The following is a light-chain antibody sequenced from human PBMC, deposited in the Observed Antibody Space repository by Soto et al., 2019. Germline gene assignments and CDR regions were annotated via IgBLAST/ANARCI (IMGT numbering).Light chain of an antibody. CDR3: SSYTSSNTRDV. Sequence: QSVLTQPASVSESPGQSITISCTGTSSDVGGYNYVSWYQQHPGKAPKLMIYDVSSRPSGVSYRFSGSKSGNTASLTISGLQAEDEADYYCSSYTSSNTRDVFGTGTKLTV. CDR1: SSDVGGYNY. V-gene: IGLV2-14*03. CDR2: DVS. J-gene: IGLJ1*01.